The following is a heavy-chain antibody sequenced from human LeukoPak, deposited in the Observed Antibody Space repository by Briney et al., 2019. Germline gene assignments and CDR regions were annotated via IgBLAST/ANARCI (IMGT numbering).Heavy chain of an antibody. J-gene: IGHJ4*02. V-gene: IGHV3-15*01. D-gene: IGHD3-22*01. CDR2: IKSKTDGGTT. CDR1: GFTFSNAW. CDR3: TARGDTYYYDSSGYHESYFDY. Sequence: GGSLRLSCAASGFTFSNAWMSRVRQAPGKGLEWVGRIKSKTDGGTTDYAAPVKGRFTISRDDSKNTLYLQMNSLKTENTAVYYCTARGDTYYYDSSGYHESYFDYWGQGTLVTVSS.